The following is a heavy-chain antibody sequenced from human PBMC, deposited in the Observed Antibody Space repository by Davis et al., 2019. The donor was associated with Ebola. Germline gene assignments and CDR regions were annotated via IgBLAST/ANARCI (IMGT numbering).Heavy chain of an antibody. Sequence: ASVKVSCKVSGYTLTELSMHWVRQAPGQRLEWMGWINAGNGNTKYSQKFQGRVTITRDTSARTAYMGLSSLKSEDTAVYYCAKDPPYGDYHFDYGGQETLSPSPQ. J-gene: IGHJ4*02. CDR3: AKDPPYGDYHFDY. CDR2: INAGNGNT. CDR1: GYTLTELS. D-gene: IGHD4-17*01. V-gene: IGHV1-3*01.